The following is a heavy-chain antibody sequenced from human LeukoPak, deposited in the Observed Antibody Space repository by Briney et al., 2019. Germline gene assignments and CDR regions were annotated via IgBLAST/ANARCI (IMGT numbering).Heavy chain of an antibody. V-gene: IGHV4-34*01. J-gene: IGHJ4*02. D-gene: IGHD2-2*02. Sequence: SETLSLTCAVYGGSFSGYYWSWIRQPPGKGLEWIGEINHSGSTNYNPSLKSRVTISVDTSKNQFSLKLSSVTAADTAVYYCARGYCSSTNCSTIYFDYWGQGTLVTVSS. CDR3: ARGYCSSTNCSTIYFDY. CDR1: GGSFSGYY. CDR2: INHSGST.